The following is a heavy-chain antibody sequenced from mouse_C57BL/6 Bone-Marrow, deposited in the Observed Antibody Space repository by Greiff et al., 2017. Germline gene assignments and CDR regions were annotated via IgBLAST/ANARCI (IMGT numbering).Heavy chain of an antibody. J-gene: IGHJ1*03. CDR2: IYPGDGDT. D-gene: IGHD1-1*01. Sequence: QVQLQQSGAELVKPGASVKISCKASGYAFSSYWMNWVKQRPGQGLEWIGQIYPGDGDTTYNGKFQGKATLTADTSSSTAYMQLSSLTSEDSAVYVCAIYGSGSRWYFDVWGTGTTVTVSS. CDR3: AIYGSGSRWYFDV. CDR1: GYAFSSYW. V-gene: IGHV1-80*01.